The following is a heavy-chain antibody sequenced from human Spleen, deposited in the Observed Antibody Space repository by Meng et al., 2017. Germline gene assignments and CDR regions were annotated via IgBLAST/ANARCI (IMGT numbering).Heavy chain of an antibody. CDR2: VNHGGST. D-gene: IGHD3-16*02. CDR1: VSASRVCL. Sequence: QLLQCGPGLMNASVTPYATCAGIVSASRVCLVCGTRHPPGKDLEWIGEVNHGGSTNYNPSLKSRVTITEDTSKSQFSLNLRSVTAADTAVYYCARGLWGSYRYEDYWGQGTLVTVSS. J-gene: IGHJ4*02. V-gene: IGHV4-34*01. CDR3: ARGLWGSYRYEDY.